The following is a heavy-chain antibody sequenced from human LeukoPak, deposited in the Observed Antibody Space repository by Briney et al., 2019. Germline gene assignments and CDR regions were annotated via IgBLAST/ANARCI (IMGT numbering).Heavy chain of an antibody. CDR1: GYTFTSYD. Sequence: ASVKVSCKASGYTFTSYDINWVRQATGQGREWMGWMNPNSVNTGYAQKFQGRVTMTRNTSISTAYMELSSLRSEDTAVYYCARGRVSSQLLLYYWGQGTLVTVSS. D-gene: IGHD2-2*01. CDR2: MNPNSVNT. V-gene: IGHV1-8*01. CDR3: ARGRVSSQLLLYY. J-gene: IGHJ4*02.